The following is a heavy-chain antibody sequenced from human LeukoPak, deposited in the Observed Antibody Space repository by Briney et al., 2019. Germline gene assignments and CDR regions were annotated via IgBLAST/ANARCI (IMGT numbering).Heavy chain of an antibody. J-gene: IGHJ4*02. Sequence: GGSLRLSCAASGFTFSNYWMSWVRQVPGKGLEWVAQIKQDGSEKYYVDSVRGRVTISRDNAKNSLYLQMNSLRAEDTAVYYCARDRSRMIWGQGTLVTVSS. CDR1: GFTFSNYW. CDR2: IKQDGSEK. D-gene: IGHD2-2*01. V-gene: IGHV3-7*01. CDR3: ARDRSRMI.